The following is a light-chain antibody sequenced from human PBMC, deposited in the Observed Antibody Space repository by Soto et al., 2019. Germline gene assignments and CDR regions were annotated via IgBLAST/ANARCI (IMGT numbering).Light chain of an antibody. CDR1: SSDVGGYTF. CDR3: SSYTSSSTRNVV. V-gene: IGLV2-14*01. J-gene: IGLJ2*01. Sequence: QSALTQPASVSGSPGQSITISCTGTSSDVGGYTFVSWYQHHPGKAPKLLIYEVSYRPSGVSDRFSGSKSGNTASLTISGLQAEDEADYYCSSYTSSSTRNVVFGGGTKLTVL. CDR2: EVS.